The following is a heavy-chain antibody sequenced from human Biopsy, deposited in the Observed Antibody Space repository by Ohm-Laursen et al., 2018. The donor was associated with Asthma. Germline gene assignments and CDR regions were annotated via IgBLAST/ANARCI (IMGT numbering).Heavy chain of an antibody. J-gene: IGHJ5*02. Sequence: SVKVSCKASGYTFTSNAIHWMRQAPGQSLEWMAWLNPVNGNTKYSQQFQGRVTITRDTSASTAYMELSSLTSEDTAVFYCAREVGATRYGPWGQGTLVTVSS. D-gene: IGHD1-26*01. V-gene: IGHV1-3*01. CDR3: AREVGATRYGP. CDR1: GYTFTSNA. CDR2: LNPVNGNT.